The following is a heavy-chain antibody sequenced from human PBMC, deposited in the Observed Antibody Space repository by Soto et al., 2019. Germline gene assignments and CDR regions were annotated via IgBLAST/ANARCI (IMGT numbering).Heavy chain of an antibody. CDR1: GFTFSSYG. CDR2: ISYDGSNK. V-gene: IGHV3-30*18. CDR3: AKAGDGESHYFDY. D-gene: IGHD3-16*01. Sequence: GGSLRLSCAASGFTFSSYGMHWVRQAPGKGLEWVAVISYDGSNKYYADSVKGRFSISRDNSKNTLYLQMNSLRAEDTAGYYCAKAGDGESHYFDYWGQGTTVTVSS. J-gene: IGHJ4*02.